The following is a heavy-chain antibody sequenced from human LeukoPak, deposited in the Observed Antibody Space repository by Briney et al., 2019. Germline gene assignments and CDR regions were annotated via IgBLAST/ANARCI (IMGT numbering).Heavy chain of an antibody. CDR3: ARGGSPPEALGDTFDI. CDR2: IKSDGRST. V-gene: IGHV3-74*01. CDR1: GFTFSSHW. J-gene: IGHJ3*02. Sequence: PGGSLRLSCVASGFTFSSHWMHWVRQGPGKGLVRVSRIKSDGRSTNYADSVKGRFTISRDNAKNTLYLQMNSLRAEDTAVYYCARGGSPPEALGDTFDIWGQGTMVTVSS. D-gene: IGHD1-26*01.